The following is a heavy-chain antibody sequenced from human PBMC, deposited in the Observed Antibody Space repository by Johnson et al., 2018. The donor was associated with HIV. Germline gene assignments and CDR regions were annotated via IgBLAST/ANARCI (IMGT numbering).Heavy chain of an antibody. CDR1: GFTVRSNY. Sequence: VQLVESGGGLVQPGGSLRLSCAASGFTVRSNYMSWVRQAPGKGLEWVSLIYSGDTTYYADSVKGRFTISRDNSKNTLYLQMNSLRAEDTAVYYCARMTTTVSHHDAFDIWGQGTTVIVSS. D-gene: IGHD4-17*01. CDR2: IYSGDTT. CDR3: ARMTTTVSHHDAFDI. J-gene: IGHJ3*02. V-gene: IGHV3-66*01.